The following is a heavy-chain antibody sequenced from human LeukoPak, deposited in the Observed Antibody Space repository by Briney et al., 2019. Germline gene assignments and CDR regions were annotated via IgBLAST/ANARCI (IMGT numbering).Heavy chain of an antibody. V-gene: IGHV1-69*06. CDR1: GGTFSSYA. CDR2: IIPIFGTA. Sequence: SVKVSCKASGGTFSSYAISWVRQAPGQGLEWMGGIIPIFGTANYAQKFQGRVTITADKSTSTAYMELSSLRSEDTAVYYCARDDYVWGSYRSGFIDYWGQGTLVTVSS. J-gene: IGHJ4*02. CDR3: ARDDYVWGSYRSGFIDY. D-gene: IGHD3-16*02.